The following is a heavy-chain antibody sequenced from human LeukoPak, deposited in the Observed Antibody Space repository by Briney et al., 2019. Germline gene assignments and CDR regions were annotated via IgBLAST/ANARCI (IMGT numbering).Heavy chain of an antibody. CDR1: GYTFTSYY. Sequence: ASVKVSCKASGYTFTSYYMHWVRQAPGQGLEWMGIINPSGGSTSYAQKFQGRVTMTRDTSTSTVYMELSSLRSEDTAVYYCAVVPAVMGDWFDPWGQGTLVTVSS. CDR2: INPSGGST. CDR3: AVVPAVMGDWFDP. V-gene: IGHV1-46*01. J-gene: IGHJ5*02. D-gene: IGHD2-2*01.